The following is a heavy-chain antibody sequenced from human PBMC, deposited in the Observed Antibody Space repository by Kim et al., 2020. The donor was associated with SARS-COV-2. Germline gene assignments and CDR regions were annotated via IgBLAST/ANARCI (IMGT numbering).Heavy chain of an antibody. J-gene: IGHJ4*02. V-gene: IGHV3-21*01. CDR2: ISSSNSYI. CDR3: ARDPPAYCSGGSCYSHYFDY. CDR1: GFTFSGYS. Sequence: GGSLRLSCAASGFTFSGYSMNWVRQAPGKGLEWVSSISSSNSYIYYADSVKGRFTISRDNAKNSLYLQMNSLRAEDTAVYYCARDPPAYCSGGSCYSHYFDYWGQGTLVTVSS. D-gene: IGHD2-15*01.